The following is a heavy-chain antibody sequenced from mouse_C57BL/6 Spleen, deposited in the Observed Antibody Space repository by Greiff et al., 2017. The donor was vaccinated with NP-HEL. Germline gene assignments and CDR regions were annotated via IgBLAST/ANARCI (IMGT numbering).Heavy chain of an antibody. D-gene: IGHD1-1*01. CDR3: AGYYGSSYWDY. Sequence: EVQLQQSGPELVKPGASVKISCKASGYSFTGYYMNWVKQSPEKSLEWIGEINPSTGGITYNQKFKAKATLTVDKSSRTVYMPLKSPTSEDSAVSYCAGYYGSSYWDYWGQGTTLAVS. CDR2: INPSTGGI. J-gene: IGHJ2*01. V-gene: IGHV1-42*01. CDR1: GYSFTGYY.